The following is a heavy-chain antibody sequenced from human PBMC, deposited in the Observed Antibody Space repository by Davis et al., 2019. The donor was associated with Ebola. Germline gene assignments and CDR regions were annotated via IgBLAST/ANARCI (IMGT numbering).Heavy chain of an antibody. J-gene: IGHJ4*02. D-gene: IGHD5-18*01. CDR3: ARARRAMANLDY. CDR1: GFTFSSYS. Sequence: GSLRLSCAASGFTFSSYSMNWVRQAPGKGLEWVSSISSSSSYIYYADSVKGRFTISRDNAKNSLYLQMNSLRAEDTAVYYCARARRAMANLDYWGQGTLVTVSS. CDR2: ISSSSSYI. V-gene: IGHV3-21*01.